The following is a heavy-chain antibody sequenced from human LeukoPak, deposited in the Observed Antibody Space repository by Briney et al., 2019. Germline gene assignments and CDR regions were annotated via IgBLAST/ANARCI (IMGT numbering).Heavy chain of an antibody. V-gene: IGHV3-21*04. CDR1: GFTFSSYS. CDR2: ISSSSSYI. CDR3: AKKHLGGWLLDYFDY. D-gene: IGHD6-19*01. J-gene: IGHJ4*02. Sequence: GGSLRLSCAASGFTFSSYSMNWVRQAPGKGLEWVSSISSSSSYIYYADSVKGRFTISRDNAKNSLYLQMNSLRAEDTAVYYCAKKHLGGWLLDYFDYWGQGTLVTVSS.